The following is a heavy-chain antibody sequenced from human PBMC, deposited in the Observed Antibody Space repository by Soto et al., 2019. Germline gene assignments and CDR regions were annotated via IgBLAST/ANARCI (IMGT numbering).Heavy chain of an antibody. CDR1: GFTFDDYA. CDR2: ISWNSGSI. CDR3: AKDMIAAGKVGPFFDY. V-gene: IGHV3-9*01. Sequence: EVQLVESGGGLVQPGRSLRLSCAASGFTFDDYAMHWVRQAPGKGLEWVSGISWNSGSIGYADSVEGRFTISRDNAKNSLYLQMNSLRAEDTALYYCAKDMIAAGKVGPFFDYWGQGTLVTVSS. D-gene: IGHD6-19*01. J-gene: IGHJ4*02.